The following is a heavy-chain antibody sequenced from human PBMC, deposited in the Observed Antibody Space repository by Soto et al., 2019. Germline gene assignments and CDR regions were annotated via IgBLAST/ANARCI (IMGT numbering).Heavy chain of an antibody. CDR3: ARHARHLEWLQPFDY. CDR2: IIPMFGTP. Sequence: QVQLVQSGAEVKEPGSSVKVSCTASGGTVSNYPISWVRQAPGQGLEWMGGIIPMFGTPNYALKFQGRVTITADESTSTAYMELSSLRYDDTAVYYSARHARHLEWLQPFDYWGQGALVTVSS. V-gene: IGHV1-69*01. CDR1: GGTVSNYP. D-gene: IGHD3-3*01. J-gene: IGHJ4*02.